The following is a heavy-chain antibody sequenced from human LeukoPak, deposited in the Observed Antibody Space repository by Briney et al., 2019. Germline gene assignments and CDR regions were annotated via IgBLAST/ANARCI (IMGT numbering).Heavy chain of an antibody. J-gene: IGHJ4*02. V-gene: IGHV3-23*01. D-gene: IGHD3-16*01. Sequence: PGGSLRLSCAASGFTSSSYAMSWVRQAPGKGLEWVSGISGSGDSTYYADSVKGRFTISRDNSKNTLYLQMNSLRAEDTALYYCAKTRLGPDYWGQGTPVTVSS. CDR2: ISGSGDST. CDR1: GFTSSSYA. CDR3: AKTRLGPDY.